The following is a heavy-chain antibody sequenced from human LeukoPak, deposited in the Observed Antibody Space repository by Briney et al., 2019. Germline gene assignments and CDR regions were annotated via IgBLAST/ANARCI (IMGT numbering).Heavy chain of an antibody. CDR3: VGRRDGYNYVGY. J-gene: IGHJ4*02. CDR1: GFTFSSYW. Sequence: PGGSLRLSCAASGFTFSSYWMYWVRQAPGKGLVWVSRINTDGSSTSYADSVKGRFTISRDNAKNALYLQMNSLRAEDTAVYYCVGRRDGYNYVGYWGQGTLVTVSS. V-gene: IGHV3-74*01. CDR2: INTDGSST. D-gene: IGHD5-24*01.